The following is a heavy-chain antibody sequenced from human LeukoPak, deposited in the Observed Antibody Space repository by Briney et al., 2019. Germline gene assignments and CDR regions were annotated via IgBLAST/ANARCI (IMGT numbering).Heavy chain of an antibody. CDR2: SNPSGDSK. Sequence: ASVKVSCKASGYTLTNYYIHWVRPAPGHGLGWMGISNPSGDSKNYAPKFKGRVTMTRDTSTSTVYMDLSSLRSGDRAVYYCARWPTPFLDYWGQGTLVTVPA. CDR3: ARWPTPFLDY. V-gene: IGHV1-46*01. J-gene: IGHJ4*02. CDR1: GYTLTNYY.